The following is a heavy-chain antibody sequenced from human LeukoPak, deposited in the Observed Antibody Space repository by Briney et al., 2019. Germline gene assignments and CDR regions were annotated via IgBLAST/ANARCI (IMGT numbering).Heavy chain of an antibody. CDR1: GYTFTGYY. J-gene: IGHJ4*02. CDR3: ARDTVGTMVRGVMSEDY. Sequence: GASVKVSCKASGYTFTGYYMHWVRQAPGQGLEWMGWTNPNSGGTNYAQKFQGRVTMTRDTSISTAYMELSRLRSDDTAVYYCARDTVGTMVRGVMSEDYWGQGTLVTVSS. CDR2: TNPNSGGT. V-gene: IGHV1-2*02. D-gene: IGHD3-10*01.